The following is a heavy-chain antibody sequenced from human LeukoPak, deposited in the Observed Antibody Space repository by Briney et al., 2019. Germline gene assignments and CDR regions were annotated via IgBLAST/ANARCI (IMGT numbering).Heavy chain of an antibody. CDR3: ARPVYSTGWYCWD. CDR1: GPSFRNSY. V-gene: IGHV4-4*07. CDR2: IHSSGDT. D-gene: IGHD6-19*01. Sequence: SEPLSFPSTAPGPSFRNSYWTWVRQPPGRGLEWIGRIHSSGDTYYNPSLSSRVTMSIDTSKSQFSLKLTSVTAADTAVYYCARPVYSTGWYCWDWGQGTLVTVSS. J-gene: IGHJ4*02.